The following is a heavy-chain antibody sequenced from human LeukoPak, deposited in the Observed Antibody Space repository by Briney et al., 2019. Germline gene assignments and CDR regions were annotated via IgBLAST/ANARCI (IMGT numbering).Heavy chain of an antibody. CDR3: ARGISGYFYL. CDR1: GGSIRSGDYY. CDR2: IYYSGST. D-gene: IGHD2-15*01. V-gene: IGHV4-30-4*01. J-gene: IGHJ2*01. Sequence: SQTLSLTCTVSGGSIRSGDYYWSWIRQPPGKGLVWLGYIYYSGSTYFNPFLKSRVTISVDTSKNQFSLKLSSVTAADTAVYYCARGISGYFYLSGRGTLVTVSS.